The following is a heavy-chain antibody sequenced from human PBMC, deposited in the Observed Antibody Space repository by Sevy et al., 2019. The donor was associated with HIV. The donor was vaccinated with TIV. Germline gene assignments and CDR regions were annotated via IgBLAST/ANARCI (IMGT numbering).Heavy chain of an antibody. D-gene: IGHD6-19*01. J-gene: IGHJ4*02. Sequence: ASVKVSCKASGYTFTGYYMHWVRQAPGQGLEWMGWINPNSGGTNYAQKFQGRVTMTRDRSISQAYMELSRLRSDDTAVYYCARPGISEQWLVRNSYYFDYWGQGTLVTVSS. CDR3: ARPGISEQWLVRNSYYFDY. CDR1: GYTFTGYY. CDR2: INPNSGGT. V-gene: IGHV1-2*02.